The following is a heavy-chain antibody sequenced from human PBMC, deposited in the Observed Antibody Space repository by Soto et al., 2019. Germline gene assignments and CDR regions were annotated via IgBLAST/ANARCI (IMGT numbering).Heavy chain of an antibody. CDR1: GFTLSFNY. V-gene: IGHV3-66*01. Sequence: GGSLRLSCAASGFTLSFNYMTWVRQAPGKGLEWVSLINTNGDTYYADSVKGRFTMSRDNSKNTLFLQMNSLRAEDTAVYYCAKTIKIGARGVWGQGTTVTVSS. CDR3: AKTIKIGARGV. CDR2: INTNGDT. D-gene: IGHD1-20*01. J-gene: IGHJ6*02.